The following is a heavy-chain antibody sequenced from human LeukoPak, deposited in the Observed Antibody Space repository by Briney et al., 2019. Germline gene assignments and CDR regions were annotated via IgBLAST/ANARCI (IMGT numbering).Heavy chain of an antibody. Sequence: SETLSLTCAVSGDSISGGGYSWSWIRQTPGKGLEWIAYIHDSGSTYNNPSLKTRLSISIDTSKNQFSLKLNSVSAADTAVYYCARVVAAAGNNWFDPWGQGTLVTVSS. J-gene: IGHJ5*02. V-gene: IGHV4-30-4*07. D-gene: IGHD6-13*01. CDR3: ARVVAAAGNNWFDP. CDR1: GDSISGGGYS. CDR2: IHDSGST.